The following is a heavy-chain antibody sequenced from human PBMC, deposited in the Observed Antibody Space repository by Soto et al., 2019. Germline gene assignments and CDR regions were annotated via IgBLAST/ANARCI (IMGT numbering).Heavy chain of an antibody. J-gene: IGHJ1*01. Sequence: GGSLRLSCEASGFTFSRYGMHWVRQAPGRGLEWVAGIWYDGSDKFYPDSVKGRFTISRDNSKNTVFLQMNSLRVEDTAVYYCARDGERGYDSSGYNFHHWGQGT. V-gene: IGHV3-33*01. CDR2: IWYDGSDK. CDR3: ARDGERGYDSSGYNFHH. D-gene: IGHD3-22*01. CDR1: GFTFSRYG.